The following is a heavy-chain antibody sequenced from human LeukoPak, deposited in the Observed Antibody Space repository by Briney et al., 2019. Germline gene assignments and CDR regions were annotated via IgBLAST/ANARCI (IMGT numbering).Heavy chain of an antibody. J-gene: IGHJ4*02. D-gene: IGHD6-19*01. CDR3: AKCQTAGWYHFDY. V-gene: IGHV3-23*01. Sequence: GGSLRLSCVASGFTFSIYAVSWVRQAPGKGLEWVSGIVNSGDITYYTSSVKGRFTISRDNSKNTLYLQMNSLRAEDTAVYYCAKCQTAGWYHFDYWGQGTLVTVSS. CDR1: GFTFSIYA. CDR2: IVNSGDIT.